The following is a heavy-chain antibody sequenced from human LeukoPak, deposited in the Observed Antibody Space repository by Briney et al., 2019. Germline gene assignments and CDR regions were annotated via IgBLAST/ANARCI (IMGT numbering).Heavy chain of an antibody. D-gene: IGHD3-10*01. CDR2: IYDGGST. Sequence: PSETLSLTCTVSGGSMSTYYWSWIRQPPGKGLEWIGYIYDGGSTNYNPSLKSRVTISVDTSKNLFSLKLSSVAAADTAVYYCARRGSGGRSFDYWGQGTLVTVSS. CDR1: GGSMSTYY. J-gene: IGHJ4*02. CDR3: ARRGSGGRSFDY. V-gene: IGHV4-59*08.